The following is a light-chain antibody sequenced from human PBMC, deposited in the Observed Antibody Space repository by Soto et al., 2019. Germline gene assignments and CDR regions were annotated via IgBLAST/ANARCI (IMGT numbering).Light chain of an antibody. Sequence: QSALTQPASVSGSPGQSITISCTGTSSDVGAYNYDSWYQQHPAKAPKLILYEVSSRPSGVSNRFSGSKSGNTASLTISGLQAEDEADYYCNSYTGNITPYVFGTGTKLTVL. CDR1: SSDVGAYNY. V-gene: IGLV2-14*01. J-gene: IGLJ1*01. CDR3: NSYTGNITPYV. CDR2: EVS.